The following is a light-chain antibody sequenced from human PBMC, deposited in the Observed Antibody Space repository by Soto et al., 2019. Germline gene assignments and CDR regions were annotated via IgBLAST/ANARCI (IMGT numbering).Light chain of an antibody. Sequence: DIVMTQSPDSLAVSLGERATINCKSSQSVLYSSNNKNYLAWYQQKPGQPPKLLIYWASTRESGVPDRFSGSGSGIDFTLTSSSLQAEDVEVYYCQQYYSTPLTFGGVTKVEIK. CDR3: QQYYSTPLT. CDR1: QSVLYSSNNKNY. J-gene: IGKJ4*01. V-gene: IGKV4-1*01. CDR2: WAS.